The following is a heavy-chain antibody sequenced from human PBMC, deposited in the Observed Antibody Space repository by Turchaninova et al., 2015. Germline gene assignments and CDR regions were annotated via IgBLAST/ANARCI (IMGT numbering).Heavy chain of an antibody. CDR2: IFRRGST. J-gene: IGHJ4*02. CDR3: ATVPFPRYYYDSSGFSDY. Sequence: QVQLQESGPGLVKPSENLSLTCPVSCSSPSSGYSWGGLRQPPGKGLEWIGSIFRRGSTYYNPSLKSRVAISADTSKNQFSLNLSSVTAADTAVYFCATVPFPRYYYDSSGFSDYWGQGTLVTVSS. V-gene: IGHV4-38-2*01. D-gene: IGHD3-22*01. CDR1: CSSPSSGYS.